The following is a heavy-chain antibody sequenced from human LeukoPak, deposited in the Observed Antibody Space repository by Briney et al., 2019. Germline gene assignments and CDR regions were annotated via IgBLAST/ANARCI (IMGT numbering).Heavy chain of an antibody. J-gene: IGHJ4*02. D-gene: IGHD3-22*01. CDR2: MWYDGSNK. CDR1: GFTVGSNY. Sequence: QPGGSLRLSCAASGFTVGSNYMNWVRQAPGKGLEGVAVMWYDGSNKYYADSVKGRFTISRDNSKNTLYLQMNSLRAEDTAVYYCARETYDSSGYYFDYWGQGTLVTVSS. CDR3: ARETYDSSGYYFDY. V-gene: IGHV3-33*08.